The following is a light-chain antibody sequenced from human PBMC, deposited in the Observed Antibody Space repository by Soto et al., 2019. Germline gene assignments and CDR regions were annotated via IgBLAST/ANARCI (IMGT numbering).Light chain of an antibody. V-gene: IGLV2-14*01. CDR1: GSDVGGCNC. J-gene: IGLJ1*01. CDR3: SSFTSVSTLV. Sequence: QSVLTQPASVSGSPGQSIAISCTGTGSDVGGCNCVSWYQQHPGKDPRLMIYEVSNRPSGVSNRFSGSKSGNTASLTISGLQAEDEADYFCSSFTSVSTLVFGTGTKVTVL. CDR2: EVS.